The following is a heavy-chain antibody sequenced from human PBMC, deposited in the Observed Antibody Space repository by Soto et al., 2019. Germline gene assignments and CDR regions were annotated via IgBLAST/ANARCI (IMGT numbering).Heavy chain of an antibody. D-gene: IGHD3-3*01. CDR2: ISGSGGST. V-gene: IGHV3-23*01. Sequence: GGSLRLSCAASGFTFSSYAMSWVRQAPGKGLEWVSAISGSGGSTYYADSVKGRFTISRDNSKNTLYLQMNSLRAEDTAVYYCAGGPEEWLLFYYYYYMDVWGKGTTVTVSS. CDR3: AGGPEEWLLFYYYYYMDV. CDR1: GFTFSSYA. J-gene: IGHJ6*03.